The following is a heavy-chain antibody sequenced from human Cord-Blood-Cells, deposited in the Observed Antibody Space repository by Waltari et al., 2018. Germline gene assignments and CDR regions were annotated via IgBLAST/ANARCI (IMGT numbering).Heavy chain of an antibody. CDR2: IKSKTDGGKT. J-gene: IGHJ2*01. V-gene: IGHV3-15*01. CDR3: TTLLGRAFDL. CDR1: GFTFSNAW. Sequence: EVQLVESGGGLVKPGGSLRLSCAASGFTFSNAWMSWVRQAPGKGLEWVGRIKSKTDGGKTDYAAPVKGRFTISRDDSKNTLYLQMNSLKTEDTAVYYCTTLLGRAFDLWGRGTLVTVSS.